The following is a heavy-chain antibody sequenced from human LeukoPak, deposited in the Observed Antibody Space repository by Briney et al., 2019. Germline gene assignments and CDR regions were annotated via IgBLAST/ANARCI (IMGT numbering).Heavy chain of an antibody. CDR2: INSDGSST. CDR1: GFTFSSYW. CDR3: ATMLTGGYY. D-gene: IGHD7-27*01. J-gene: IGHJ4*02. Sequence: GGSLRLSCAASGFTFSSYWIHWVRQAPGKGPVWVSRINSDGSSTSYADSVKGRFTISRDNAKNTLYLQMNSLRVEDTAVYYCATMLTGGYYWGQGTLVTVSS. V-gene: IGHV3-74*01.